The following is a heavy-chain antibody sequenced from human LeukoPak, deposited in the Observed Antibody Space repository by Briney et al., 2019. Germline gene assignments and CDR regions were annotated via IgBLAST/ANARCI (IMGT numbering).Heavy chain of an antibody. V-gene: IGHV3-7*03. CDR1: GFTFSSYW. Sequence: PGGSLRLSCAASGFTFSSYWMSWVRQAPGKGLEWVANIKQDGSEKYYVDSVKGRFTISRDNAKNSLYLQMNSLRAEDTAVYYCARETEWELLGFDYWGQGTLVTVSS. CDR3: ARETEWELLGFDY. CDR2: IKQDGSEK. J-gene: IGHJ4*02. D-gene: IGHD1-26*01.